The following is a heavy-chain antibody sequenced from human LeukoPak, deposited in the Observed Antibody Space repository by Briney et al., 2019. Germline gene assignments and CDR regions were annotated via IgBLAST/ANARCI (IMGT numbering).Heavy chain of an antibody. J-gene: IGHJ4*02. V-gene: IGHV4-39*01. D-gene: IGHD1-26*01. Sequence: PSETLSLTCNVSGGSISNSPYYWGWISQPPGKGLEWIGSMHYSGTTYHNPSLRSRVTISVDTSKNQFSLRLISVTAADTAVYYCARNDRGRPADYWGQGTLVTVSS. CDR1: GGSISNSPYY. CDR3: ARNDRGRPADY. CDR2: MHYSGTT.